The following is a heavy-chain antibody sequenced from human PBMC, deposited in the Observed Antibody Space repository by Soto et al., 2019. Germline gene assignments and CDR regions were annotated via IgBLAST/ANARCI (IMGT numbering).Heavy chain of an antibody. D-gene: IGHD1-26*01. CDR2: IIPIFGTA. Sequence: ASVKVSCKASGGTFSSYAISWVRQAPGQGLEWMGGIIPIFGTANYAQKFQGRVTITADKSTSTAYMELSSLRSEDTAVYYCARGTKGQLPLGWFDPWGQGTLFTVSS. V-gene: IGHV1-69*06. CDR3: ARGTKGQLPLGWFDP. J-gene: IGHJ5*02. CDR1: GGTFSSYA.